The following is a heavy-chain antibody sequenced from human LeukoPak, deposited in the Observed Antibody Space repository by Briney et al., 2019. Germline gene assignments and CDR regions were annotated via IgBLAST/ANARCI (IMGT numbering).Heavy chain of an antibody. CDR1: GFTFDDYA. CDR2: ISGDGGIT. V-gene: IGHV3-43*02. Sequence: TGGSLRLSCAASGFTFDDYAMHRVRQGPGKGLEWVSLISGDGGITYYADSVRGRFTISRDNSKNSLYLQMNSLRTEDTALYYCAKDIGGYSFAADYWGQGTLVTVSS. CDR3: AKDIGGYSFAADY. J-gene: IGHJ4*02. D-gene: IGHD5-18*01.